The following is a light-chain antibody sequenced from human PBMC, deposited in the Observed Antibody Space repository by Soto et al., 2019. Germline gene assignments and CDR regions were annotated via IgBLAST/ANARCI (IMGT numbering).Light chain of an antibody. CDR1: QPIDTF. V-gene: IGKV1-39*01. CDR3: QQSYSTLSIT. Sequence: DIQMTQSPSSVSASVGDSVTITCRASQPIDTFLQWYQQKPGRAPNLLIYAASNLQSGVPSRFRGSGSGTDFTLTISSLQPEDFATYYCQQSYSTLSITFGQGTRPEI. CDR2: AAS. J-gene: IGKJ5*01.